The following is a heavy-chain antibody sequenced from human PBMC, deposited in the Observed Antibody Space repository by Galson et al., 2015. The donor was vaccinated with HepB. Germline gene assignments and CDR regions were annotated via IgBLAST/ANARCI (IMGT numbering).Heavy chain of an antibody. V-gene: IGHV3-23*01. Sequence: SLRLSCAASGFTFSSYWMSWVRQAPGKGLEWVSAISGSGVTTYYADSVKGRFTISRDNSKNTLYLQMNSLRAEDTAVYYCARDLHVIDCSSTSCYAAYYYYGMDVWGQGTTVTVSS. J-gene: IGHJ6*02. CDR2: ISGSGVTT. D-gene: IGHD2-2*01. CDR1: GFTFSSYW. CDR3: ARDLHVIDCSSTSCYAAYYYYGMDV.